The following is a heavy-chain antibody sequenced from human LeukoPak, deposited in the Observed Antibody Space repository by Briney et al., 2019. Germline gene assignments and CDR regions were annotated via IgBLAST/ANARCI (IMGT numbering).Heavy chain of an antibody. D-gene: IGHD6-19*01. Sequence: PGGSLRLSCAASGFTFSSYSLNWVRQAPGKGLEWVSSISSSSSYMYYADSVKGRFTISRDNAKNSLYLQMNSLRAEDTAVYYCARELNAVAHSWGQGTLVTVSS. CDR3: ARELNAVAHS. V-gene: IGHV3-21*01. J-gene: IGHJ4*02. CDR1: GFTFSSYS. CDR2: ISSSSSYM.